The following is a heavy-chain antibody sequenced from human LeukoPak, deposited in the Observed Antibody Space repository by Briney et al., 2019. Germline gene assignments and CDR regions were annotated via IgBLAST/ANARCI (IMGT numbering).Heavy chain of an antibody. CDR3: AKGIPVAGHTVPDY. D-gene: IGHD6-19*01. CDR2: IGSNGGIT. CDR1: GFTFSTYA. V-gene: IGHV3-64*01. Sequence: GGSLRLSCAASGFTFSTYAMHWVRQAPGEGLEYVSAIGSNGGITYYANSVRGRFTISRDNSKNTLYLQMGSLRTEDMAVYYCAKGIPVAGHTVPDYWGQGTLVTVSS. J-gene: IGHJ4*02.